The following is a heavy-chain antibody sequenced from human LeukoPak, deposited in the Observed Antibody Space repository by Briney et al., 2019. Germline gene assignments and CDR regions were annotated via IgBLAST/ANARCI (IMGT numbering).Heavy chain of an antibody. V-gene: IGHV7-4-1*02. D-gene: IGHD5-18*01. J-gene: IGHJ6*03. CDR3: ARKGQGGYSYGSVGYYYYMDV. Sequence: ASVKVSCKASGFPFTSYAIHWVRQAPGQRLEWMGWVNTNTGNPTYAQGFTGRFVFSLDTSVSTAYLQISSLKAEDTAVYYCARKGQGGYSYGSVGYYYYMDVWGKGTTVTVSS. CDR1: GFPFTSYA. CDR2: VNTNTGNP.